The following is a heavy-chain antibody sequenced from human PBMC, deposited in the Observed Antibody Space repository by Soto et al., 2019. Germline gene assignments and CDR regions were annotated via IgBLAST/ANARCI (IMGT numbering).Heavy chain of an antibody. CDR3: ARWGFGAAAGTNYYYSGMDV. J-gene: IGHJ6*02. CDR2: INHSGST. V-gene: IGHV4-34*01. D-gene: IGHD6-13*01. Sequence: SETLSLTCAVYGGSFSGYYWSWIRQPPGKGLKWIGEINHSGSTNYNPSLKSRVTISVDTSKNQFSLKLSSVTAADTAVYYCARWGFGAAAGTNYYYSGMDVWGQGTTVTVSS. CDR1: GGSFSGYY.